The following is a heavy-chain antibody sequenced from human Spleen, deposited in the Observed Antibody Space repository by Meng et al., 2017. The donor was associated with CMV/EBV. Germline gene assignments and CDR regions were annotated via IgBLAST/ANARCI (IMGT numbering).Heavy chain of an antibody. CDR3: ARARSRDHIVVPAVHFDY. D-gene: IGHD2-2*01. Sequence: SSGSDYCSWIRQPPGKGLEWIGYIFYSGSTNYNPSLKSRVTISVDTSKNQFSLKLNSVTAADTAVYYCARARSRDHIVVPAVHFDYWGQGTLVTVSS. CDR1: SSGSDY. J-gene: IGHJ4*02. V-gene: IGHV4-61*01. CDR2: IFYSGST.